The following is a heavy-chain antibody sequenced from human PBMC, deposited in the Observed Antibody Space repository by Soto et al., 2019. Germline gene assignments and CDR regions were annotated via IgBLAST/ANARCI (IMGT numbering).Heavy chain of an antibody. J-gene: IGHJ4*02. Sequence: ASVKVSGKASGYTFTSYGISWVRQAPGQGLEWMGWISAYNGNTNYAQKLQGRVTMTTDTSTSTAYMELRSLRSDDTAVYYCARDRGFWSGYYFDYWGQGTLVTVSS. CDR1: GYTFTSYG. CDR2: ISAYNGNT. D-gene: IGHD3-3*01. V-gene: IGHV1-18*01. CDR3: ARDRGFWSGYYFDY.